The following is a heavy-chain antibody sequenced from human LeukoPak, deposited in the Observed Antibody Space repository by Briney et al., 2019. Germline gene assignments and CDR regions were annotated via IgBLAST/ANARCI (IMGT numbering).Heavy chain of an antibody. D-gene: IGHD2-2*01. CDR3: ARGGQIVVVPAASPWGF. Sequence: SETLSLTCTVSGGSISSSSYYWGWIRQPPGKGLEWIGSIYYGGSTYYNPSLKSRVTISVDTSKNQFSLKLSSVTAADTAVYYCARGGQIVVVPAASPWGFWGQGTLVTVSS. J-gene: IGHJ4*02. V-gene: IGHV4-39*07. CDR2: IYYGGST. CDR1: GGSISSSSYY.